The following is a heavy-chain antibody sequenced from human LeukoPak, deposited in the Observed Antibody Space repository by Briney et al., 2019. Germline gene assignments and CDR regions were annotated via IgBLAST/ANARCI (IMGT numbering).Heavy chain of an antibody. D-gene: IGHD5-18*01. CDR2: IYHTGST. V-gene: IGHV4-30-2*01. CDR1: GGSIISGDYA. Sequence: PSQTLSLTCAVSGGSIISGDYAWSWIRQPPGKGLEWIGFIYHTGSTYYSPSLKSRITISVDTSKNQLSLKLNSVTAADTAVYYCASAMVRGTPYSFDFWGQGALVTVSS. J-gene: IGHJ4*02. CDR3: ASAMVRGTPYSFDF.